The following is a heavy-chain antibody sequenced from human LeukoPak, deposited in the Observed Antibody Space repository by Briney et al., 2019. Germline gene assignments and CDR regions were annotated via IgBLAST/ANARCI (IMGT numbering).Heavy chain of an antibody. D-gene: IGHD3-3*01. J-gene: IGHJ4*02. V-gene: IGHV3-30-3*01. CDR3: ARGRIMEWLSPPAY. CDR2: ISYDGSNK. CDR1: GFTFSSYA. Sequence: GGSLRLSCAASGFTFSSYAMHWVRQAPGKGLEWVAVISYDGSNKYYADSVKGRFTISRDNSKNTLYLQMNSLRAEDTAVCYCARGRIMEWLSPPAYWGQGTLVTVSS.